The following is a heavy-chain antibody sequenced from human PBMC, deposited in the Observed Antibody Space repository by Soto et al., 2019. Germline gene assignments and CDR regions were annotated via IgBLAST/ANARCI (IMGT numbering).Heavy chain of an antibody. CDR3: ARGDRGGFDL. CDR1: WFTFDYYW. D-gene: IGHD3-10*01. V-gene: IGHV3-74*01. CDR2: VHSGGTTT. Sequence: GGSRRLSAGDSWFTFDYYWMHSVRQAPGKGLVWLSRVHSGGTTTTYADSVKGRFTISRDNARNTVSLQMSSLRAEDTTIFYCARGDRGGFDLWGHGTMVTVSS. J-gene: IGHJ3*01.